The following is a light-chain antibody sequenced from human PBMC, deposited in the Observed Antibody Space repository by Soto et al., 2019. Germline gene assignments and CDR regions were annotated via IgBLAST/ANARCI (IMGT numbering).Light chain of an antibody. CDR3: QQRTNWPPWT. V-gene: IGKV3-11*01. CDR2: DAS. J-gene: IGKJ1*01. CDR1: QSVSSY. Sequence: EIVLTQSPATLSLSPGERATLSFRASQSVSSYLAWYQQKPGQAPRLLIYDASNRATGIPARFNGSGFGTVFTLTISSLEPEDFAVYYCQQRTNWPPWTFGQGTKVEIK.